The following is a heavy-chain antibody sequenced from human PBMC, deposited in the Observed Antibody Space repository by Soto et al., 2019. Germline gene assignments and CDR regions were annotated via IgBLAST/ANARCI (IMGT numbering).Heavy chain of an antibody. V-gene: IGHV3-23*01. Sequence: GGSLRLSCAASGFTFSSYAMSWVRQAPGKGLEWVTAISGSGGSTYYADSVKGRFTISRDNSKNTLYLQMNSLRAEDTAVYYCATQDYDFWSGPNTNNYGMDVWGQGTTVTVSS. CDR3: ATQDYDFWSGPNTNNYGMDV. D-gene: IGHD3-3*01. J-gene: IGHJ6*02. CDR1: GFTFSSYA. CDR2: ISGSGGST.